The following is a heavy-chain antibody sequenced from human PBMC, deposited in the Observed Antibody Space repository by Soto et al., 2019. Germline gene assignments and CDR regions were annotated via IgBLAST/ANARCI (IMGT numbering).Heavy chain of an antibody. CDR2: IYSGGST. CDR1: GFTVSSNY. Sequence: SGGSLRLSCAASGFTVSSNYMSWVRQAPGKGLEWVSVIYSGGSTYYADSVKGRFTISRDNSKNTLYLQMNSLRAEDTAVYYCARARSYYGSGTPRADAFDIWGQGTMVTVSS. J-gene: IGHJ3*02. D-gene: IGHD3-10*01. CDR3: ARARSYYGSGTPRADAFDI. V-gene: IGHV3-53*01.